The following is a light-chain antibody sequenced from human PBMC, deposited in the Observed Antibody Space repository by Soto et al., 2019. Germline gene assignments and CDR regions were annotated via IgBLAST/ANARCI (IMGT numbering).Light chain of an antibody. CDR3: QQYYSYPPIT. Sequence: DIQMTQSPSSLAASVGDRVTSTRHASQDISNYLNWYQQKPGKAPKLLIYAASTLQSGVPSRFSGSGSGTDFTLTISCLQSEDFATYYCQQYYSYPPITFGQGNRWRL. V-gene: IGKV1-16*01. CDR2: AAS. J-gene: IGKJ5*01. CDR1: QDISNY.